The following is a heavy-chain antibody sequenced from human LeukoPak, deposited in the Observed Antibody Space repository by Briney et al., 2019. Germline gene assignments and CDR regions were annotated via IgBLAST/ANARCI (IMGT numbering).Heavy chain of an antibody. D-gene: IGHD6-19*01. CDR3: AREQWPGNYYGMDV. V-gene: IGHV4-34*01. CDR2: INHSGST. CDR1: GGSFSGYY. J-gene: IGHJ6*02. Sequence: PSEALSLTCAVYGGSFSGYYWSWIRQPPGKGLEWIGEINHSGSTDYNPSLKSRVTISVDTSKNQFSLELSSVTAADTAVYYCAREQWPGNYYGMDVWGQGTTVTVSS.